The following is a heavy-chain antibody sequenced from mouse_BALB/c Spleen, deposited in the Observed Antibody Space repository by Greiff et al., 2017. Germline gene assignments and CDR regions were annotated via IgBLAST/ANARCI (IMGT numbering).Heavy chain of an antibody. Sequence: ESGPGLVKPSQSLSLTCSVTGYSITSGYYWNWIRQFPGNKLEWMGYISYDGSNNYNPSLKNRISITRDTSKNQFFLKLNSVTTEDTATYYCASGDGYYWFAYWGQGTLVTVSA. V-gene: IGHV3-6*02. CDR1: GYSITSGYY. CDR2: ISYDGSN. CDR3: ASGDGYYWFAY. J-gene: IGHJ3*01. D-gene: IGHD2-3*01.